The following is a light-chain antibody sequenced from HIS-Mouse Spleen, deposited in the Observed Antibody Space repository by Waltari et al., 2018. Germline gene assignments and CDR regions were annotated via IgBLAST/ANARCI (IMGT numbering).Light chain of an antibody. CDR1: SSNIGSNY. V-gene: IGLV1-47*01. Sequence: QSVLTQPPSASGTPGQRVTISCSGSSSNIGSNYVSWYQQLPGTAPKLLIYRYNQRPSGVPDRFSGSKSGTSASLAISGLRSEDEADYYCAAWDDSLSGPVFGGGTKLTVL. J-gene: IGLJ3*02. CDR2: RYN. CDR3: AAWDDSLSGPV.